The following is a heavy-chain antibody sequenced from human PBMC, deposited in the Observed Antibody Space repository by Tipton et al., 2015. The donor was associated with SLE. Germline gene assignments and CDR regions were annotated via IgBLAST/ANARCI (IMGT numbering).Heavy chain of an antibody. J-gene: IGHJ4*02. D-gene: IGHD1-1*01. CDR2: IDHGGST. CDR3: ARLGHFHWNDIHFRVLRGRIDS. V-gene: IGHV4-38-2*02. CDR1: GYSISSGYY. Sequence: TLSLTCSVSGYSISSGYYWGWIRQPPGKGLEWIGEIDHGGSTNYRPSLESRVTISLDPSKNQFSLTLSSVTAADTAVYYCARLGHFHWNDIHFRVLRGRIDSWGQGTLVTVSP.